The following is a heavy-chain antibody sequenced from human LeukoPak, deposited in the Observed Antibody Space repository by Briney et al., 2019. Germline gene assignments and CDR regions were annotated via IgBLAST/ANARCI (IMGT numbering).Heavy chain of an antibody. CDR1: GFTFSSYG. J-gene: IGHJ4*02. CDR2: IRYDGSNK. V-gene: IGHV3-30*02. D-gene: IGHD1-14*01. CDR3: AKPAKTDYADY. Sequence: GGSLRLSCAASGFTFSSYGMHWVRQAPGKGLEWVAFIRYDGSNKYYADSVKGRFTISRDNSKNTLYLQMNSLRAEDTAVYYCAKPAKTDYADYWGQGTLVTVSS.